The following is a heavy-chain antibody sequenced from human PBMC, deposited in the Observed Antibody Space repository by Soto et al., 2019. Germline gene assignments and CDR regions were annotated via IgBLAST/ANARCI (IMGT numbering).Heavy chain of an antibody. J-gene: IGHJ6*02. D-gene: IGHD2-2*02. CDR1: SYTFTSYY. Sequence: ASVKVSYRASSYTFTSYYMHWVRQAPGQGLEWMGIINPSGGSTSYAQKFQGRVTMTRDTSTSTVYMELSSLRSEDTAVYYCARDQIVVPAAIDGMDVWGQGTTVTVSS. CDR3: ARDQIVVPAAIDGMDV. CDR2: INPSGGST. V-gene: IGHV1-46*01.